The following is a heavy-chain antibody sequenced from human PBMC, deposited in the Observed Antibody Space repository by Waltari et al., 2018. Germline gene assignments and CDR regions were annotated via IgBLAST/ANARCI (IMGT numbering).Heavy chain of an antibody. CDR3: ARSSWYDAFDI. D-gene: IGHD6-13*01. CDR2: INPNSGGT. J-gene: IGHJ3*02. Sequence: QVQLVQSGTEVKKPGASVKVSCKAAGYTFTGYYMTWWRQAPGQGLEWMGRINPNSGGTNYAQKFQGRVTMTRDTSISTAYMELSRLRSDDTAVYYCARSSWYDAFDIWGQGTMVTVSS. V-gene: IGHV1-2*06. CDR1: GYTFTGYY.